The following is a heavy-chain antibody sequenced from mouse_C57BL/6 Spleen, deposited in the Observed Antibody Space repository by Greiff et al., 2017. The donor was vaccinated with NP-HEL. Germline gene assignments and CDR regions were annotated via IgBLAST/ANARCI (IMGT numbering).Heavy chain of an antibody. Sequence: EVKLQESGGGLVQPGGSLSLSCAASGFTFTDYYMSWVRQTPGKALEWLGFIRNKANGYTTEYSASVKGRFTISRDNSQSILYLQMNALRAEDSATYYCARSGSYWYFDVWGTGTTVTVSS. V-gene: IGHV7-3*01. CDR3: ARSGSYWYFDV. CDR1: GFTFTDYY. J-gene: IGHJ1*03. CDR2: IRNKANGYTT.